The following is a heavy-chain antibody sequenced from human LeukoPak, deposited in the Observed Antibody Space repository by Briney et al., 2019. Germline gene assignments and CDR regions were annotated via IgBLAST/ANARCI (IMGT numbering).Heavy chain of an antibody. Sequence: ASVKVSCKAPGYTFTSYGISWVRQAPGQGLEWMAWISAYNGNTNYAQKLQGRVTMTTDTSTSTAYMELRSLRSDDTAVYYCARDGEYCSSTSCRENWFDPWGQGTLVTVSS. J-gene: IGHJ5*02. CDR2: ISAYNGNT. CDR1: GYTFTSYG. D-gene: IGHD2-2*01. CDR3: ARDGEYCSSTSCRENWFDP. V-gene: IGHV1-18*01.